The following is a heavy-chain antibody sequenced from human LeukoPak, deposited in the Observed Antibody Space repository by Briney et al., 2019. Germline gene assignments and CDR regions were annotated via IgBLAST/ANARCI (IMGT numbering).Heavy chain of an antibody. CDR2: IIPIFGTA. V-gene: IGHV1-69*01. CDR3: ARELAENVDY. J-gene: IGHJ4*02. Sequence: SVKVSCKASGGTFSSYAISWVRQAPGQGLEWMGGIIPIFGTANYAQKFQGRVTITADESTSTAYMELRSLRSDDTAVYYCARELAENVDYWGQGTLVTVSS. D-gene: IGHD3-3*02. CDR1: GGTFSSYA.